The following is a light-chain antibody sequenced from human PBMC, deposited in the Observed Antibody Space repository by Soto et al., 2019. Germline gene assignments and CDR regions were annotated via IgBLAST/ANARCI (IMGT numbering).Light chain of an antibody. Sequence: QSALTQPPSASGSPGQSVTISCTGTSSDVGGYNYVSWYQQHPGKAPKLMIYEVSKRPSGVPDRFSGSKSGNTASLTVSGLQAEDEADYYCSSYAGSNKEVFGGGTKLTDL. CDR2: EVS. CDR1: SSDVGGYNY. V-gene: IGLV2-8*01. CDR3: SSYAGSNKEV. J-gene: IGLJ2*01.